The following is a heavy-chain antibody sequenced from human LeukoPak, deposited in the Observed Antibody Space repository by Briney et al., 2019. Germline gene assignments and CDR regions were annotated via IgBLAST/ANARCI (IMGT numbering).Heavy chain of an antibody. D-gene: IGHD6-19*01. CDR3: ASHSSGWYEEYFQH. J-gene: IGHJ1*01. CDR1: GFTFSSYA. Sequence: GGSLRLSCAASGFTFSSYAMSWVRQAPGKGLEWVSAISGSGGSTYYADSVKGRFTISRDNSKNTLYLQMKSLRAEDTAVYYCASHSSGWYEEYFQHWGQGTLVTVSP. CDR2: ISGSGGST. V-gene: IGHV3-23*01.